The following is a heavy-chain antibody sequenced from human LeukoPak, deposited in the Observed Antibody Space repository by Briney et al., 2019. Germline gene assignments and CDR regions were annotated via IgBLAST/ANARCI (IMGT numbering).Heavy chain of an antibody. CDR2: TYYRSKWYN. Sequence: SQTLSLTCAISGDSVSSSSAAWNWIRQSPSRGLEWLGRTYYRSKWYNDYAVSVKSRITINPDTSKNQFSLQLNSVTPEDTAVYYCARDRGSYITYYYYGMDVWGQGTTVTLSS. J-gene: IGHJ6*02. CDR1: GDSVSSSSAA. D-gene: IGHD1-26*01. V-gene: IGHV6-1*01. CDR3: ARDRGSYITYYYYGMDV.